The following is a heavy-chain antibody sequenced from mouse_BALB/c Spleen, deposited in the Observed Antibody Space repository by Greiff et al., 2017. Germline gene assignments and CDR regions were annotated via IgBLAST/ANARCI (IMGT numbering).Heavy chain of an antibody. J-gene: IGHJ4*01. CDR1: GFTFSDYY. Sequence: EVKLVESGGGLVKPGGSLKLSCAASGFTFSDYYMYWVRQTPEKRLEWVATISDGGSYTYYPDSVKGRFTISRDNAKNNLYLQMSSLKSEDTAMYYCARTDPYYAMDYWGQGTSVTVSS. CDR3: ARTDPYYAMDY. CDR2: ISDGGSYT. V-gene: IGHV5-4*02.